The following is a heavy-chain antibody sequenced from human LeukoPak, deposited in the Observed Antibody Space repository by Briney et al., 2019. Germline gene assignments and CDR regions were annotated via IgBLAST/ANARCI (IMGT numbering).Heavy chain of an antibody. D-gene: IGHD3-10*01. J-gene: IGHJ6*03. CDR3: ARRGSYYYQLDV. V-gene: IGHV3-7*01. Sequence: GGSLRLSCEGSEFIFFKYWMTWVRQLPGKGLEWVANIDQDGDEKNYLDSVKGRFIISRDNAKNSVYLQMNSLRPEDTAVYFCARRGSYYYQLDVWGKGTTVTVSS. CDR1: EFIFFKYW. CDR2: IDQDGDEK.